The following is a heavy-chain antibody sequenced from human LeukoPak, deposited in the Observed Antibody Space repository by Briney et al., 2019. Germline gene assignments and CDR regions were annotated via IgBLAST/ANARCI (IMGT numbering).Heavy chain of an antibody. D-gene: IGHD3-22*01. CDR3: AKTYYFGRNYYDSSGYYFDY. Sequence: GGSLRLSCAASGFTFSSYAMSWVRQAPGKGLEWVSVISGSGGSTYYADSVKGRFTISRDNSKNTLYLQMNSLRAEDTAVYYCAKTYYFGRNYYDSSGYYFDYWGQETLVTVSS. CDR1: GFTFSSYA. CDR2: ISGSGGST. J-gene: IGHJ4*02. V-gene: IGHV3-23*01.